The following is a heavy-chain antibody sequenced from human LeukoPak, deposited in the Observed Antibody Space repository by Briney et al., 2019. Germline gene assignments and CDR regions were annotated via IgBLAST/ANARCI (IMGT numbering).Heavy chain of an antibody. D-gene: IGHD6-6*01. CDR2: IYHSGST. Sequence: SETLSLTCTVSGYSISSGYYWGWIRQPPGKGLEWIGSIYHSGSTYYNPSLKSRVTISVDTSKSQFSLKLSSVTAADTAVYYCARESSSSTPIDYWGQGTLVTVSS. CDR1: GYSISSGYY. CDR3: ARESSSSTPIDY. J-gene: IGHJ4*02. V-gene: IGHV4-38-2*02.